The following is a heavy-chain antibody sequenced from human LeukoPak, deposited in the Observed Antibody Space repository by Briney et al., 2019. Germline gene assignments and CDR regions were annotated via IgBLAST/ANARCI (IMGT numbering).Heavy chain of an antibody. J-gene: IGHJ4*02. D-gene: IGHD3-9*01. CDR1: GFTFSSYA. Sequence: GGSLRLSCAASGFTFSSYAMSWVRQAPGKGLEWVSAISGSGGSTYYADSVKGRFTISRDNSKNTLYLQMNSLRAEDTAVYYCAKGKRYFDWLFQPTEAHFDYWGQGTLVTVSS. CDR2: ISGSGGST. CDR3: AKGKRYFDWLFQPTEAHFDY. V-gene: IGHV3-23*01.